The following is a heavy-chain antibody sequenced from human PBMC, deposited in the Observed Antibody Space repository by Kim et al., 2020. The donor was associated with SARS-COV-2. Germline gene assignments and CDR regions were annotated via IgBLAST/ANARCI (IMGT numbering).Heavy chain of an antibody. CDR1: GFTFSSYA. CDR2: IASSGGST. D-gene: IGHD3-3*02. J-gene: IGHJ1*01. CDR3: ANRPTGISWRYFQH. Sequence: GGSLRLSCAASGFTFSSYAMSWVRQAPGKGLEWVSTIASSGGSTYYADSVKGRFTVSRDNSKNTLYLQMSSLRAEDTAVYYCANRPTGISWRYFQHWGQGTLVTVSS. V-gene: IGHV3-23*01.